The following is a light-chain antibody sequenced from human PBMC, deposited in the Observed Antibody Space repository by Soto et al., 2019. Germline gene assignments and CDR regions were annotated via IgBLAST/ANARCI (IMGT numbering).Light chain of an antibody. J-gene: IGKJ5*01. CDR2: DAS. V-gene: IGKV1-5*01. Sequence: PSTLSSSVRDRVTITCRASQSISSWLAWYQQKPGKAPKLLIYDASILQRGVPSRFSGSGSGTHFILTISTLQPEEFATYYCQQFNSLFGQGTRLEIK. CDR1: QSISSW. CDR3: QQFNSL.